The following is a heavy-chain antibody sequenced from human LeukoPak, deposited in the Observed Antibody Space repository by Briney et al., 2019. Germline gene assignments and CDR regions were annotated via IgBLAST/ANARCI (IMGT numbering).Heavy chain of an antibody. CDR1: GGSISSNNYF. J-gene: IGHJ4*02. V-gene: IGHV4-39*01. CDR2: TPYGGTT. CDR3: ARHLRPKSVAAGFDY. Sequence: SETLSLTCSVSGGSISSNNYFWGWIRQPPEKGLEWIGSTPYGGTTYYNPSLKSRVTISVDTSKTQFSLKVRSVTAADTAVYYCARHLRPKSVAAGFDYWGQGILVTVSS. D-gene: IGHD6-13*01.